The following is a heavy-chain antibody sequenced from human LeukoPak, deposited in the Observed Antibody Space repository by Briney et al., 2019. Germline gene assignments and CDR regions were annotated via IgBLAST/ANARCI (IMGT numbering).Heavy chain of an antibody. V-gene: IGHV3-48*01. CDR1: GFTFSSHS. Sequence: PGGSLRLSCAASGFTFSSHSMSWVRQAPGKVLGRVFYFSSSGSSISCAASVKGRFIISRDNAKSSLFLQMNSLRVEDTAVYYCASADDFSSGSKRGFDHWGQGNLVTVSS. CDR3: ASADDFSSGSKRGFDH. CDR2: FSSSGSSI. D-gene: IGHD3-3*01. J-gene: IGHJ4*02.